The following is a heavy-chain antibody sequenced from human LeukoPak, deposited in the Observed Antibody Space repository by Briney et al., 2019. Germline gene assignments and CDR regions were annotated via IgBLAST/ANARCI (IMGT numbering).Heavy chain of an antibody. Sequence: GGSLRLSCAASGFTFSSYWMSWVRRAPGKGLEWVANIKQDGSEKYYVDSVKGRFTISRDNAKNSLYLQMNSLRAEDTAVYYCARDICSSTSCYEGYFDYWGQGTLVTVSS. CDR1: GFTFSSYW. J-gene: IGHJ4*02. V-gene: IGHV3-7*01. CDR2: IKQDGSEK. CDR3: ARDICSSTSCYEGYFDY. D-gene: IGHD2-2*01.